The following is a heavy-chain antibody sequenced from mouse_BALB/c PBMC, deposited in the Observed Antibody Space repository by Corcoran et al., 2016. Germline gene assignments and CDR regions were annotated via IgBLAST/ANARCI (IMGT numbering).Heavy chain of an antibody. CDR2: INTYTGEP. CDR1: GYTFTNYG. V-gene: IGHV9-3-1*01. D-gene: IGHD2-3*01. Sequence: QIQLVQPGPELKKPGETVKISCKASGYTFTNYGMNWVKQAPGKGLKWMGWINTYTGEPTYADDFKGRFAFSLETSASTAYLQINNLKNEDTATYFCARSGDGYYAMDYWGQGTSVTVSS. CDR3: ARSGDGYYAMDY. J-gene: IGHJ4*01.